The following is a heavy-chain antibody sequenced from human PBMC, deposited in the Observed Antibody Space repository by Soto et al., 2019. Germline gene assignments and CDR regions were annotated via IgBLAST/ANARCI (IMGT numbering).Heavy chain of an antibody. CDR1: GFTFDDFA. CDR2: VNWDGDTT. Sequence: GGSLRLSCAASGFTFDDFAMCWVRQVPGKGLVWISLVNWDGDTTFYADSVKGRFIISRDNSKNSVYLQMNSLRSEDSAMYYCAKGATVTTHYQYYGMDVWGQGTTVTVS. CDR3: AKGATVTTHYQYYGMDV. J-gene: IGHJ6*02. V-gene: IGHV3-43D*04. D-gene: IGHD4-17*01.